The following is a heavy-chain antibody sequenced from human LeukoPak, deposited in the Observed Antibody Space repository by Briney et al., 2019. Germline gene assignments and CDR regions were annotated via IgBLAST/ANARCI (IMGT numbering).Heavy chain of an antibody. CDR3: AKDPRGYSYGFNWFDP. D-gene: IGHD5-18*01. CDR1: GFTFSSYG. Sequence: GGSLRLSCAASGFTFSSYGMHWVRQAPGKGLEWVAFIRYDGSNKYYADSVKGRFTISRDNSKNTLYLQMNSLRAEDTAVYYCAKDPRGYSYGFNWFDPWGQGTLVTVSS. CDR2: IRYDGSNK. J-gene: IGHJ5*02. V-gene: IGHV3-30*02.